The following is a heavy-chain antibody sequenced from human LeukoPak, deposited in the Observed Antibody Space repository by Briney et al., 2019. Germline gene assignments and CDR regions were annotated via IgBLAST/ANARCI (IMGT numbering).Heavy chain of an antibody. J-gene: IGHJ5*02. CDR2: ISSSSSTI. Sequence: GGSLRLSCAASGFTFSSYSMNWVRQAPGKGLEWVSYISSSSSTIYYADSVKGRFTISRDNAKNSLYLQMNSLRAEDTAVYYCARDRSSGWFDPWGQGTLVTVSS. CDR1: GFTFSSYS. CDR3: ARDRSSGWFDP. V-gene: IGHV3-48*04.